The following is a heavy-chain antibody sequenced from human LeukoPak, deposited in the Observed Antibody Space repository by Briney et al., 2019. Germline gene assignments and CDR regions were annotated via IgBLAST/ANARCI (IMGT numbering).Heavy chain of an antibody. CDR1: GGSYGDSFSGYY. J-gene: IGHJ6*03. V-gene: IGHV4-34*01. Sequence: SETLSLTCSVYGGSYGDSFSGYYWTWIRQPPGKGLEWIGEINHSGSTNYNPSLKSRVTISIDTSRSTNQFSLKLNSVTAADTAVYYCARETSQKGAHYMDVWGKGTTVTISS. CDR3: ARETSQKGAHYMDV. CDR2: INHSGST. D-gene: IGHD3-16*01.